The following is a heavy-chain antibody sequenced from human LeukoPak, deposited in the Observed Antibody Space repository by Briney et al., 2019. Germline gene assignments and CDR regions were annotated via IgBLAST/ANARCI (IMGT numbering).Heavy chain of an antibody. D-gene: IGHD3-3*01. CDR1: GGSISSGGDS. CDR2: IYYSGST. CDR3: AVANVDYDFWSGSGYFDY. Sequence: SQTLSLTCAVSGGSISSGGDSWSWIRQPPGKGLECIGYIYYSGSTNYNPSLKSRVTISVDTSKNQFSLKLSSVTAADTAVYYCAVANVDYDFWSGSGYFDYWGQGTLVTVSS. J-gene: IGHJ4*02. V-gene: IGHV4-61*08.